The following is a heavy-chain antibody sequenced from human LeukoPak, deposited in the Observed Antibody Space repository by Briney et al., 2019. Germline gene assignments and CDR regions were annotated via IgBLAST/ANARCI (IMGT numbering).Heavy chain of an antibody. D-gene: IGHD6-13*01. Sequence: GGSLRLSCAASAFTFSSLEMSWVRQAPGKGLEWVSYISSRGSAIYYADSVKGRFTISRDSAENSLYLQMNSLRDDDTAIYYCARGPGYSSSWYPRYFDYWGQG. CDR1: AFTFSSLE. V-gene: IGHV3-48*03. J-gene: IGHJ4*02. CDR3: ARGPGYSSSWYPRYFDY. CDR2: ISSRGSAI.